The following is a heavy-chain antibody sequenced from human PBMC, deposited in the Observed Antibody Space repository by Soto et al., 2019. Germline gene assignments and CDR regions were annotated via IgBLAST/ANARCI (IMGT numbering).Heavy chain of an antibody. CDR3: ARGFRLVVRRMDLYYGMDV. Sequence: VSVKVSCKASGYSFTSDAVGWLLLAPGQRLEWMGWINAGNGNTKYSQKFQGRVTITRDTSASTAYMELSSLRSEDTAVYYCARGFRLVVRRMDLYYGMDVWGQGTTVTVSS. CDR1: GYSFTSDA. D-gene: IGHD2-8*02. V-gene: IGHV1-3*01. J-gene: IGHJ6*02. CDR2: INAGNGNT.